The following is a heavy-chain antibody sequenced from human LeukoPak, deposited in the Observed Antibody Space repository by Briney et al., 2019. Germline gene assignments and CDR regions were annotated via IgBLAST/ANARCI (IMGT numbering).Heavy chain of an antibody. D-gene: IGHD3-22*01. Sequence: HPGGSLRLSCAASGFTFDDYAMHWVRQAPGKGLEWVSSINWNSGFIDYADSVKGRFTISRDNAKNSLYLQMNSLRAQDTALYYCAKDWYIYYDSRDHAFDIWGQGTMVTVSS. CDR2: INWNSGFI. V-gene: IGHV3-9*01. J-gene: IGHJ3*02. CDR1: GFTFDDYA. CDR3: AKDWYIYYDSRDHAFDI.